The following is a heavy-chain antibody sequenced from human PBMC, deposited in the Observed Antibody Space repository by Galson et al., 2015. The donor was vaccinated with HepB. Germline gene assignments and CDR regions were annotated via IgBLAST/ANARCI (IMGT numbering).Heavy chain of an antibody. CDR3: GRDTAYYIDY. CDR1: GFTFGHFG. CDR2: IAYDGSKE. D-gene: IGHD3-10*01. Sequence: SLRLSCAGSGFTFGHFGMHWVRQAPGKGLEWLALIAYDGSKEYYGDSVKGRLTISRDNSKNTLYLQMNSLRGGDTAVYYCGRDTAYYIDYWGQGTLVTVSS. J-gene: IGHJ4*02. V-gene: IGHV3-30*03.